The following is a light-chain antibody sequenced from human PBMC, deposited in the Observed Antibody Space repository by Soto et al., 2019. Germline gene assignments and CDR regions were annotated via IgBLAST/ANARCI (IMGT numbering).Light chain of an antibody. CDR3: QQRSNWPPLT. CDR2: DAS. V-gene: IGKV3-11*01. CDR1: QSVDSY. Sequence: EIVLTQSPATLSLSPGERATLSCRASQSVDSYLAWYQQTPGQAPRLLIYDASNRATGIPARFSGSGSGTDFTLTISSLEPEDFAVYYCQQRSNWPPLTFGGGTKVEIK. J-gene: IGKJ4*01.